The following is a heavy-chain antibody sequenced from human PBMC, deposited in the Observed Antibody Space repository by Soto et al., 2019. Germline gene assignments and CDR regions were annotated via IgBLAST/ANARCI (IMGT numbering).Heavy chain of an antibody. V-gene: IGHV3-48*02. D-gene: IGHD2-2*03. Sequence: HPGGSLRLSCAASGFNFHTYTMTWVRQAPGKGLEWVSYISGTSETILYADSVKGRFTISRDNAKNSLYLQLNSLRDEETAVYYCATGYCRSDNCHFTHWGQGTLVTVSS. CDR1: GFNFHTYT. CDR3: ATGYCRSDNCHFTH. CDR2: ISGTSETI. J-gene: IGHJ4*02.